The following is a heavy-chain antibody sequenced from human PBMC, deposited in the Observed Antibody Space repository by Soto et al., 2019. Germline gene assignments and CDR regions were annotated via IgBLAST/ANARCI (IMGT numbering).Heavy chain of an antibody. CDR1: GGTFSSYA. J-gene: IGHJ6*02. CDR3: ARDNAAAGLYYYYGMDV. Sequence: QVQLVQSGAEVKKPGSSVKVSCKASGGTFSSYAISWVRQAPGQGLEWMGGIIPIFGTANYAQKFQGRVTITADESTSTAYMELSSLRSEDTAVYYCARDNAAAGLYYYYGMDVWGQWTTVTVSS. V-gene: IGHV1-69*01. D-gene: IGHD6-13*01. CDR2: IIPIFGTA.